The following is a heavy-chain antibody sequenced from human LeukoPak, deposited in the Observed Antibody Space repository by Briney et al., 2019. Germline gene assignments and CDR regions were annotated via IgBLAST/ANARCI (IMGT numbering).Heavy chain of an antibody. CDR2: VSGSGGST. J-gene: IGHJ4*02. CDR3: AKDLDIVATITGN. CDR1: GFNFSSYA. D-gene: IGHD5-12*01. Sequence: GGSLRLSCAASGFNFSSYAMSWVRQAPGKGLEWVSGVSGSGGSTYYADSVKGRFTISRDNSKNTLYLQMNSLRAEDTAVYYCAKDLDIVATITGNWGQGTLVTVSS. V-gene: IGHV3-23*01.